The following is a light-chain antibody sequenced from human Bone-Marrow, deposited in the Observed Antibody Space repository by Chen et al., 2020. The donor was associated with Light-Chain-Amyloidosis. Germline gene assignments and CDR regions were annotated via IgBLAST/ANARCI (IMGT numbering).Light chain of an antibody. J-gene: IGLJ1*01. CDR3: SSYTIADTLV. V-gene: IGLV2-14*01. Sequence: QSALIQPASVPGSPGQSIRISCTGTSSDGGGDNPVTWYQQHPDKAPKLMIYQVTNRPSWVPDRFSGSKSATTASLTLSGLQTEDEADYFCSSYTIADTLVFGSGTKVTVL. CDR2: QVT. CDR1: SSDGGGDNP.